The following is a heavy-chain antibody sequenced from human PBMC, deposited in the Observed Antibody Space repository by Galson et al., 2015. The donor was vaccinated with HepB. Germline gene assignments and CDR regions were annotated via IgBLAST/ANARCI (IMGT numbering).Heavy chain of an antibody. Sequence: SLRLSCAASGFTFSTYEMNWDRQAPGKGLEWVSYISSSGSTIYYADSVKGRFTISRDNAKNSLYLQMNSLTAEDTAVYYCARDGSGTYYRPNWFDPWGQGTLVTVSS. D-gene: IGHD3-10*01. J-gene: IGHJ5*02. CDR1: GFTFSTYE. CDR2: ISSSGSTI. V-gene: IGHV3-48*03. CDR3: ARDGSGTYYRPNWFDP.